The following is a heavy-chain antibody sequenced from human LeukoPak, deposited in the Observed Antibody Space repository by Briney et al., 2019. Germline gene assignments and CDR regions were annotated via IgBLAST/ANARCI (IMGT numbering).Heavy chain of an antibody. D-gene: IGHD3-22*01. V-gene: IGHV3-53*01. CDR1: GFTFSSNY. CDR2: IYSGGST. J-gene: IGHJ5*02. CDR3: ARDRYYDSSGYSRGGFDP. Sequence: PGGSLRLSCAASGFTFSSNYMSWVRQAPGKGLEWVSVIYSGGSTYYADSVKGRFTISRDNSKNTLYLQMNSLRAEDTAVYYCARDRYYDSSGYSRGGFDPWGQGTLVTVSS.